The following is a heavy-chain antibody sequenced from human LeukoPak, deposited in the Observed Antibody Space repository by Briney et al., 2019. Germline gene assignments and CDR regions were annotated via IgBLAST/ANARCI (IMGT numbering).Heavy chain of an antibody. D-gene: IGHD3-22*01. Sequence: PGGSLRLSCAASGFTFSSYAMSWVRQAPGKGLEWVSGISGSGDNTYYADSVKGRFTISRDNSKNTLYVQVNSLGTEDTAVYYCARGRSFGYYFFDYWGQGTLVTVSS. J-gene: IGHJ4*02. CDR3: ARGRSFGYYFFDY. CDR2: ISGSGDNT. V-gene: IGHV3-23*01. CDR1: GFTFSSYA.